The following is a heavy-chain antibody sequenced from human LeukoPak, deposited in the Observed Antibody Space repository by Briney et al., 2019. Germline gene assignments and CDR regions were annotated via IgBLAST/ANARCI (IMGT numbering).Heavy chain of an antibody. CDR2: ISGSGGST. D-gene: IGHD4-17*01. J-gene: IGHJ3*02. V-gene: IGHV3-23*01. CDR1: GFTFSSYA. CDR3: AKAPGKTVDAFDI. Sequence: GGSLRLSCAASGFTFSSYAMSWVRQAPRKGLEWVSAISGSGGSTYYADSVKGRFTISRDNSKNTLYLQMNSLRAEDTAVYYCAKAPGKTVDAFDIWGQGTMVTVSS.